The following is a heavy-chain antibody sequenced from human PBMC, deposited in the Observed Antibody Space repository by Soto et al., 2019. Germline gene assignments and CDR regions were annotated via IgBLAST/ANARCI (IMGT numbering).Heavy chain of an antibody. CDR3: ARDPLGWLGDYYYYGMDV. Sequence: ASVKVSCKASGYTFTSCAMHWVRQAPGQRLEWMGWINAGNGNTKYSQKFQGRVTITRDTSASTAYMELSSLRSEDTAVYYCARDPLGWLGDYYYYGMDVWGQGTTVTVSS. CDR1: GYTFTSCA. V-gene: IGHV1-3*01. J-gene: IGHJ6*02. CDR2: INAGNGNT. D-gene: IGHD6-19*01.